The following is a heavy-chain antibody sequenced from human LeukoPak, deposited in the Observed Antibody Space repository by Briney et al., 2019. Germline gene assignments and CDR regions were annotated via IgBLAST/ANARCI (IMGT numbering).Heavy chain of an antibody. CDR1: GFTFTTYG. CDR3: ARVGDYYDSRFDY. CDR2: IRHDGSKH. Sequence: RGSLRLSCAASGFTFTTYGMHWVRQAPGKRPEWVAFIRHDGSKHYYTDSVKGRFTISRDNSKNTLYLEMHSLRAGDTAVYYCARVGDYYDSRFDYWGQGTLVTVSS. V-gene: IGHV3-30*02. D-gene: IGHD3-22*01. J-gene: IGHJ4*02.